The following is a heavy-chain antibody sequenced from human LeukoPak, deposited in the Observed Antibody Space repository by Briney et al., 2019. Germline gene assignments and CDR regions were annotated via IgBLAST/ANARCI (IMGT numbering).Heavy chain of an antibody. D-gene: IGHD2-15*01. V-gene: IGHV3-21*01. J-gene: IGHJ4*02. Sequence: GGSLRLSCAASGFTFSSYSMNWVRQAPGKGLEWVSSISSSSSYIYYADSVKGGFTISRDNAKNSLYLQMNSLRAEDTAVYYCARALGSSYHLYNRVLDYWGQGTLVTVSS. CDR1: GFTFSSYS. CDR3: ARALGSSYHLYNRVLDY. CDR2: ISSSSSYI.